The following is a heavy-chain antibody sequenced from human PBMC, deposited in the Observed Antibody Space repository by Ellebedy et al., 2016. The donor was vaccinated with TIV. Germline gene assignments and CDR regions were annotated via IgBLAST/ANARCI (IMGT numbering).Heavy chain of an antibody. Sequence: GESLKISCAASGFTFSNAWMNWVRQAPGKGLEWVGRIKSKTDGGTTDYAAPVKGRFTISRDDSKNTLYLQMNSLKTEDTAVYYCTTRSFWTTGIRGGVEWGQGTLVTVSS. CDR3: TTRSFWTTGIRGGVE. D-gene: IGHD3/OR15-3a*01. CDR2: IKSKTDGGTT. J-gene: IGHJ4*02. CDR1: GFTFSNAW. V-gene: IGHV3-15*07.